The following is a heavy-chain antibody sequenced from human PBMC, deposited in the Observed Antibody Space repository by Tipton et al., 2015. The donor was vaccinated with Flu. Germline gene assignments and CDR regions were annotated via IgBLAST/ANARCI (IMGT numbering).Heavy chain of an antibody. CDR3: ARARPGDNGGFGFYSES. CDR2: IHNSGRV. D-gene: IGHD2-8*01. CDR1: GGSISSPYHC. Sequence: TLSLTCSVSGGSISSPYHCWNWMRQRQGKSLEWIGNIHNSGRVFYTPSLKSRATISIDESKNQFSLKLTSVTAADTAVYYCARARPGDNGGFGFYSESWGHGTIVIVSS. V-gene: IGHV4-30-4*01. J-gene: IGHJ5*01.